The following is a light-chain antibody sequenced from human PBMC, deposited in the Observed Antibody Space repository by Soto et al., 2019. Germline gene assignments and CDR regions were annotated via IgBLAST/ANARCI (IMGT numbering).Light chain of an antibody. Sequence: DIQMTQSPSSLSASVGDRVTITCRASQNINSDLNWYQQKPGKAPKLLMYSTSSLRSGVPSRFSGSGSGTDFNLTISTLQPEDFATYYCQQSDRIPITFGQETRLEIK. V-gene: IGKV1-39*01. CDR2: STS. J-gene: IGKJ5*01. CDR3: QQSDRIPIT. CDR1: QNINSD.